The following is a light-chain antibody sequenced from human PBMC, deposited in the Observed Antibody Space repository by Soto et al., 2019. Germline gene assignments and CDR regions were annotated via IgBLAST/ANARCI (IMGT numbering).Light chain of an antibody. V-gene: IGLV1-40*01. J-gene: IGLJ1*01. CDR3: AAWDDSLSGHF. Sequence: QSVLTQPPSVSGAPGQRVTISCTGSSSNIGAGYDVHWYQQLPGTAPKLLIYGNNQRPSGVPDRFSGSKSGTSASLAISGLRSEDEADYHCAAWDDSLSGHFFGTGTKLTVL. CDR2: GNN. CDR1: SSNIGAGYD.